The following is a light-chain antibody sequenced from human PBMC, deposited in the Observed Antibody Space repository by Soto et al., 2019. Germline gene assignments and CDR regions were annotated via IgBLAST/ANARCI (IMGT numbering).Light chain of an antibody. V-gene: IGLV2-14*01. CDR3: SSYTSSSTLLYV. Sequence: QSALTQPASVSGSPGQSITISCTGTSSDDGGYNYVSWYQQHPGKAHELMIYDVSNRPSGVSNRFSGSKSGNTASLTISGLQAEDEADYYCSSYTSSSTLLYVFGTGAKVTVL. CDR2: DVS. J-gene: IGLJ1*01. CDR1: SSDDGGYNY.